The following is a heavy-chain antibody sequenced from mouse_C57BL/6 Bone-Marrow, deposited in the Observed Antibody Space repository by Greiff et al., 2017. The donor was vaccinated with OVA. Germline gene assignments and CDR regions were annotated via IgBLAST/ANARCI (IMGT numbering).Heavy chain of an antibody. D-gene: IGHD1-1*01. CDR2: INSDGGST. CDR1: EYEFPSHD. J-gene: IGHJ1*03. CDR3: ARHRGHYGSSYGYFDV. Sequence: EVKLMESGGGLVQPGESLKLSCESNEYEFPSHDMSWVRKTPEKRLELVAAINSDGGSTYYPDTMERRFIISRDNTKKTLYLQMSSLRSEDTALYYCARHRGHYGSSYGYFDVWGTGTTVTVSS. V-gene: IGHV5-2*01.